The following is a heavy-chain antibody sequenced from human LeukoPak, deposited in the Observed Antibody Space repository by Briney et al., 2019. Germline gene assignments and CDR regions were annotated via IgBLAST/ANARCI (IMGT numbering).Heavy chain of an antibody. D-gene: IGHD3-10*01. CDR3: AKDEAKGFGELLYQFDY. Sequence: GGSLRLSCAASGFTFSSYGMSWVRRAPGKGLEWVSAISGSGGSTYYADSVKGRFTISRDNSKNTLYLQMNSLRAEDTAVYYCAKDEAKGFGELLYQFDYWGQGTLVTVSS. V-gene: IGHV3-23*01. CDR2: ISGSGGST. J-gene: IGHJ4*02. CDR1: GFTFSSYG.